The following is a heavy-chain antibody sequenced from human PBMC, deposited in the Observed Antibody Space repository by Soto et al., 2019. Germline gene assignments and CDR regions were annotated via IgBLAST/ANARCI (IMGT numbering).Heavy chain of an antibody. CDR2: ISAYNGNT. D-gene: IGHD6-13*01. CDR1: GYTFTSYG. J-gene: IGHJ4*02. Sequence: ASVKVSCKASGYTFTSYGISWVRQAPGQGLEWMGWISAYNGNTNYAQKLQGRVTMTTDKSTSTAYMELSSLRSEDTAVYYCARDSPYLYSSSWYAIDYWGQGTLVTVSS. CDR3: ARDSPYLYSSSWYAIDY. V-gene: IGHV1-18*01.